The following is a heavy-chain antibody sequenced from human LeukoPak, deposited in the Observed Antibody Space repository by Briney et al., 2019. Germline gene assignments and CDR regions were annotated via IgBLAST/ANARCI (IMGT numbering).Heavy chain of an antibody. V-gene: IGHV3-48*04. CDR3: ERDHNYAFDN. CDR2: IGISSGNT. J-gene: IGHJ4*02. Sequence: GGSLRLSCAASGFKFSDYSMNWVRQAPGKGLEWISYIGISSGNTKYADSVKGRFTISGDSAKSSLYLQMNSLRVEDTAVYYCERDHNYAFDNWGQGTLVTVSS. CDR1: GFKFSDYS. D-gene: IGHD1-1*01.